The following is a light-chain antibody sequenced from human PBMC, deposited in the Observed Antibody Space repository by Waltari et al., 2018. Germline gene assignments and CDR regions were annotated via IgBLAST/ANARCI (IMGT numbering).Light chain of an antibody. CDR3: SSYSYSSAWP. J-gene: IGLJ3*02. V-gene: IGLV2-23*02. CDR2: EVD. Sequence: QSALTQPASVSASPGQSISITCTGTSSDLGSYDLVAWYQQHPDKAPKLIIYEVDKRPSVVSDRFSGSKSGNTASLTISGLQAEDEALYFCSSYSYSSAWPFGGGTLVTVL. CDR1: SSDLGSYDL.